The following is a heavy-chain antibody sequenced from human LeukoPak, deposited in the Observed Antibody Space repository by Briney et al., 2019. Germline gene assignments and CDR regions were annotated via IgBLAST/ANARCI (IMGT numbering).Heavy chain of an antibody. CDR1: GYTFTSYD. Sequence: ASVKVSCKASGYTFTSYDINWVRQATGQGLEWMGWMNPNSSNTGYAQKFQGRVTMTRNTSISTAYMELSSLRSEDTAVYYCARGRRVGSWYTIDYYYYMDVWGKGTTVTVSS. D-gene: IGHD6-13*01. V-gene: IGHV1-8*01. CDR3: ARGRRVGSWYTIDYYYYMDV. CDR2: MNPNSSNT. J-gene: IGHJ6*03.